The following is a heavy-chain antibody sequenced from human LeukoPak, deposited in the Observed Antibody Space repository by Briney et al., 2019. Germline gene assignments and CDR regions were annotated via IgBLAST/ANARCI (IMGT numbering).Heavy chain of an antibody. Sequence: PSETLSLTCSVSGGSINSGDYYWGWIRHPPGKGLEWIGSIYYSGNAAYNPSLRSRVTMSVDTSNNQFSLRLSSVSAADTAFYYCARHISSSSFWFDPWGQGTLVTVSS. CDR3: ARHISSSSFWFDP. CDR2: IYYSGNA. D-gene: IGHD6-6*01. J-gene: IGHJ5*02. V-gene: IGHV4-39*07. CDR1: GGSINSGDYY.